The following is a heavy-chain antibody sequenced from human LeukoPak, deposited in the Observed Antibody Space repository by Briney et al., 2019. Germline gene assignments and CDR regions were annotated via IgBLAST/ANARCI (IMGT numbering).Heavy chain of an antibody. D-gene: IGHD1-26*01. Sequence: SETLSLTCTVSGDSISSSRYYWGWIRQPPGKGLEWIGSIYHSGSTYYNPSLKSRVTISVDTFKNQFSLKLSSVAAADTAVYYCAGEQSDRLLVGDSPDAFDIWGQGTMVTVSS. J-gene: IGHJ3*02. V-gene: IGHV4-39*07. CDR1: GDSISSSRYY. CDR2: IYHSGST. CDR3: AGEQSDRLLVGDSPDAFDI.